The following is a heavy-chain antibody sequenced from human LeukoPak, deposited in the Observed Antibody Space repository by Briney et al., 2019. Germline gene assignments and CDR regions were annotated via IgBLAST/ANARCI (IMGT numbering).Heavy chain of an antibody. D-gene: IGHD3-22*01. Sequence: GGSLRLSCAASGFTFSSYEMNWVRQAPGKGLEWVSYISSSGSTIYYADSVKGRFTISRDNAKNSLYLQMNSLRAEDTAVYCCARYYYDSSGYYPGYYYYMDVWGKGTTVTVSS. J-gene: IGHJ6*03. CDR2: ISSSGSTI. CDR3: ARYYYDSSGYYPGYYYYMDV. V-gene: IGHV3-48*03. CDR1: GFTFSSYE.